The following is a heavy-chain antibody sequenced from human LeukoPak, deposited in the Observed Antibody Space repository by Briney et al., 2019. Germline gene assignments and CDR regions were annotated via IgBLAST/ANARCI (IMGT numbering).Heavy chain of an antibody. CDR3: ARAYCVGDCTVLHIYFDN. J-gene: IGHJ4*02. CDR1: GGSFSGYY. Sequence: SETLSLTCAVYGGSFSGYYWSWIRQPPGKGLEWIGEINHSGSTNYNPSLKSRVTISVDTSKNQFSLKLSSVTAADTAVYYCARAYCVGDCTVLHIYFDNWGQGTLVTVSS. D-gene: IGHD2-21*02. CDR2: INHSGST. V-gene: IGHV4-34*01.